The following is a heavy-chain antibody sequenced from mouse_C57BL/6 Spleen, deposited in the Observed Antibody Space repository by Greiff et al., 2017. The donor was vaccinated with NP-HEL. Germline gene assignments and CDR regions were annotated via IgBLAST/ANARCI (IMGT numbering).Heavy chain of an antibody. Sequence: QVQLQQPGAELVKPGASVKLSCKASGYTFTSYWMHWVKQRPGQGLEWIGMIHPNSGSTNYNEKFKSKATLTVDKSSRTAYMQLSSLTSEDSAVYYCARGGYSYYYAMDYWGQGTSVTVSS. CDR3: ARGGYSYYYAMDY. J-gene: IGHJ4*01. V-gene: IGHV1-64*01. CDR1: GYTFTSYW. D-gene: IGHD2-12*01. CDR2: IHPNSGST.